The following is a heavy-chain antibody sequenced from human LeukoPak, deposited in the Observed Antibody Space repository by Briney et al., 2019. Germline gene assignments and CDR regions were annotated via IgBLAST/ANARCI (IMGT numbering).Heavy chain of an antibody. V-gene: IGHV3-23*01. Sequence: GGSLRLSCEASGFXFPNYALAWVRQAPGKGLEWVSGISGSGGNTYYADFVTGRFSISRDNSNNTLFLQMSSLRADDTAVYYCAKRDAYNSSGYYPLFDYWGQGTLVTVSS. D-gene: IGHD3-22*01. CDR2: ISGSGGNT. CDR3: AKRDAYNSSGYYPLFDY. J-gene: IGHJ4*02. CDR1: GFXFPNYA.